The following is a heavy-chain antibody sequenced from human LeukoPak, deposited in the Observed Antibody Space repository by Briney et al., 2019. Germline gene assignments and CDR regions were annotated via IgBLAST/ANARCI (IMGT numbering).Heavy chain of an antibody. Sequence: GGSLRLSCAASGFTFSSYSMNWVRQAPGKGLEWVSYISSGSSTIYYADSVKGRFTISRDNAKNSLYLQMNSLRAEDTAVYYCAREGIAVAGTYYYYYMDVWGKGTTVTVSS. V-gene: IGHV3-48*01. D-gene: IGHD6-19*01. CDR2: ISSGSSTI. CDR1: GFTFSSYS. J-gene: IGHJ6*03. CDR3: AREGIAVAGTYYYYYMDV.